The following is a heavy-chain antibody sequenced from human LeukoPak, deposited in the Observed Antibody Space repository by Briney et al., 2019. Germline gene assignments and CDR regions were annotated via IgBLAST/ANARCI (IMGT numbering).Heavy chain of an antibody. Sequence: GASVKVSCKASGYTFINYGFSWVRQAPGQGLEWMGWISAYNGKTKYLQKFQATVTMTTDTSTNTVYMELRSLRSDDTAVYYCARVSTNSRVAGYDPQWYFDLWGRGTPVTVSP. V-gene: IGHV1-18*04. J-gene: IGHJ2*01. CDR1: GYTFINYG. CDR3: ARVSTNSRVAGYDPQWYFDL. CDR2: ISAYNGKT. D-gene: IGHD5-12*01.